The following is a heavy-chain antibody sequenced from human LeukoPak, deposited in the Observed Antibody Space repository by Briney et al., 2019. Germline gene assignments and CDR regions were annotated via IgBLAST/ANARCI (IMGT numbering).Heavy chain of an antibody. V-gene: IGHV3-43*01. Sequence: GGSLRLSCAASGFTFDDYTMHWVRQAPGEGLEWVSLISWDGGSTYYADSVKGRFTISRDNSKNSLYLQMNSLRTEDTALYYCAKEGRSSSWYGAYFDYWGQGTLVTVSS. CDR1: GFTFDDYT. CDR2: ISWDGGST. CDR3: AKEGRSSSWYGAYFDY. D-gene: IGHD6-13*01. J-gene: IGHJ4*02.